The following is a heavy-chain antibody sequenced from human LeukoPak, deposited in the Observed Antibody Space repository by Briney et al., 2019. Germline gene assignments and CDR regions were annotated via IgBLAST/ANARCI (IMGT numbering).Heavy chain of an antibody. Sequence: GGSLRLSCAASGFTFSSTWMNWVRQGPGKGLEWVSSIGGRGGSAYYADSVKGRFTISRDNSKNTLYLRMNSLRAEDTAVYYCAKQGRDWLRDYYYYMDVWGKGTTVTISS. J-gene: IGHJ6*03. CDR3: AKQGRDWLRDYYYYMDV. CDR1: GFTFSSTW. CDR2: IGGRGGSA. D-gene: IGHD3-9*01. V-gene: IGHV3-23*01.